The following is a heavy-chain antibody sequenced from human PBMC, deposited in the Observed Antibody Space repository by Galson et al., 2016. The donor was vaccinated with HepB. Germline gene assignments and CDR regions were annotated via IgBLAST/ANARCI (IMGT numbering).Heavy chain of an antibody. CDR2: ISYDGTIK. CDR1: GFTFRNYA. CDR3: ARDIYNNDWPKGQFEY. Sequence: SLRLSCAASGFTFRNYAMHWVRQAPGKGLEWVAVISYDGTIKYYADSVKGRFTFSRDNSKNTLYLQMNSLTTEDTAIYYCARDIYNNDWPKGQFEYWGQGTLVTVSS. J-gene: IGHJ4*02. D-gene: IGHD3-9*01. V-gene: IGHV3-30-3*01.